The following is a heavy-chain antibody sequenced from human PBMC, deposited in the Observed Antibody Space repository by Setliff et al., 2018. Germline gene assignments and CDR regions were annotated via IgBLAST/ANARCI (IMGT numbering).Heavy chain of an antibody. V-gene: IGHV4-34*12. J-gene: IGHJ4*02. Sequence: PSETLSLTCAVYGGSFSGYYWSWIRQPPGKRLEWIGEIIHSGSTNYNPSLKSRVTISMDTSKNQFSLKVSSVTAADTAVYYCVRSFSRSEKFLLDYWGQGALVTVSS. CDR3: VRSFSRSEKFLLDY. D-gene: IGHD2-15*01. CDR2: IIHSGST. CDR1: GGSFSGYY.